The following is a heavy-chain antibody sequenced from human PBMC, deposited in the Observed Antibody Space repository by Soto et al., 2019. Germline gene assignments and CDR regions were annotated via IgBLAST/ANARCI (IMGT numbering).Heavy chain of an antibody. D-gene: IGHD4-17*01. J-gene: IGHJ6*02. CDR2: ISYAGTTK. V-gene: IGHV3-30*18. CDR3: AKDLQAYGDYDYYCYGMDV. CDR1: GFTFSTYG. Sequence: QVQLVASGGGAVQPGRSLTISCAASGFTFSTYGMHWVRQTPGKGLEWVAVISYAGTTKFYSDSVKGRFTISRDTFKNTLTLQMNSLRADDTAVYSCAKDLQAYGDYDYYCYGMDVWGLGTRVTVSS.